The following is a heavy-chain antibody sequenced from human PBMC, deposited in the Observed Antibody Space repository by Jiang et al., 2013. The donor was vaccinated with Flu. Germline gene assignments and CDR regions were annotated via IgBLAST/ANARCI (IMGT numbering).Heavy chain of an antibody. CDR2: INPIGGST. J-gene: IGHJ4*02. CDR3: ARGYYDSIY. Sequence: GAEVKKPGASVKVSCKASGYTFTSYYMNWVRQGPGQGLEWMGIINPIGGSTDYAQKFQGRVTMTSDTSTSTVYMELSSLRSEDTAVYYCARGYYDSIYWGQGTLVTVSS. CDR1: GYTFTSYY. D-gene: IGHD3-22*01. V-gene: IGHV1-46*01.